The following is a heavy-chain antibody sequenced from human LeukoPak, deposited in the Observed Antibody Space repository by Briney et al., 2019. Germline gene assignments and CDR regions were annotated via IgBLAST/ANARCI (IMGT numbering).Heavy chain of an antibody. Sequence: SETLSLTCAVYGGSFSGYYWSWIRQPPGKGLEWIGEINHSGSTNYNPSLKSRVTISVDTSKNQFSLKLSSVTAADTAVYYCARGLGDIAAAGDYFDYWGQGTLVTVSS. CDR3: ARGLGDIAAAGDYFDY. D-gene: IGHD6-13*01. J-gene: IGHJ4*02. CDR2: INHSGST. V-gene: IGHV4-34*01. CDR1: GGSFSGYY.